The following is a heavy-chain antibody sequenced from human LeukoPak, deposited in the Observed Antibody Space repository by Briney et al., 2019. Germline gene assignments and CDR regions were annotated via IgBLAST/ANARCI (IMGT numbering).Heavy chain of an antibody. CDR1: GYTFTSYG. D-gene: IGHD1-26*01. J-gene: IGHJ4*02. Sequence: GASVKVSCKASGYTFTSYGISWVRQAPGQGLEWMGWISAHNGDTNYAQKFQGRVSMTTDTSTSTGYMELRSLTSDDTAVYYCARDLKRTVGATTTSDYWGQGNLVTVSS. CDR3: ARDLKRTVGATTTSDY. V-gene: IGHV1-18*01. CDR2: ISAHNGDT.